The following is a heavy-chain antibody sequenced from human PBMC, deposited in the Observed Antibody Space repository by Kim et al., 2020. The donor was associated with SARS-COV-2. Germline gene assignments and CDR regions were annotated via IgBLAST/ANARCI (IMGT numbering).Heavy chain of an antibody. J-gene: IGHJ4*02. V-gene: IGHV7-4-1*02. CDR1: GYILSRYG. D-gene: IGHD1-26*01. CDR3: ARDTTWQYDS. Sequence: ASVKVSCKASGYILSRYGMNWVRQAPGQGLEWMGWIDGKTGNPTYAQGFTGRLVVSLDTSVSTAYLQISSLKTDDTAIYYCARDTTWQYDSWGQGTLGTV. CDR2: IDGKTGNP.